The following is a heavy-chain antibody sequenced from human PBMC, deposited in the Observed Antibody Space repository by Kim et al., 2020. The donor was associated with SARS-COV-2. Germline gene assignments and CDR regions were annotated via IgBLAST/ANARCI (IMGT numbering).Heavy chain of an antibody. CDR2: IYYSGST. D-gene: IGHD3-16*01. V-gene: IGHV4-59*01. CDR1: GGSISSYY. J-gene: IGHJ5*02. CDR3: ASLKGGSPPFWFDP. Sequence: SETLSLTCTVSGGSISSYYWSWIRQPPGKGLEWIGYIYYSGSTNYNPSLKSRVTISVDTSKNQFSLKLSSVTAADTAVYYCASLKGGSPPFWFDPWGQGTLVTVSS.